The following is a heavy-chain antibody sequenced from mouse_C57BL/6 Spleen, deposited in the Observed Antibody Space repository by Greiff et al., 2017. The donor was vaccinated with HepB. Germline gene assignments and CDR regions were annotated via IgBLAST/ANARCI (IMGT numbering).Heavy chain of an antibody. D-gene: IGHD1-1*01. V-gene: IGHV1-82*01. CDR2: IYPGDGDT. CDR3: ARWGDVAEGAMDY. J-gene: IGHJ4*01. CDR1: GYAFSSSW. Sequence: QVQLQQSGPELVKPGASVKISCKASGYAFSSSWMNWVKQRPGKGLEWIGRIYPGDGDTNYNGKFKGKATLTADKSSSTAYMQLSSLTSEDSAVYFCARWGDVAEGAMDYWGQGTSVTVSS.